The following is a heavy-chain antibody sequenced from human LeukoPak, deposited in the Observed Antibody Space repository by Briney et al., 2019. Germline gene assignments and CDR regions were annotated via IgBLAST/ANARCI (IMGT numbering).Heavy chain of an antibody. D-gene: IGHD3-22*01. V-gene: IGHV5-51*01. Sequence: GESLKISCKGSGYSFTSYWIAWVRQVLGKGLECMGLIYPGDSNIRYSPSFQGQATISADRSLSTAYLQWSSLKASDTAIYYCARGYYDSSDYFNWGQGTLVTVSS. J-gene: IGHJ4*02. CDR1: GYSFTSYW. CDR2: IYPGDSNI. CDR3: ARGYYDSSDYFN.